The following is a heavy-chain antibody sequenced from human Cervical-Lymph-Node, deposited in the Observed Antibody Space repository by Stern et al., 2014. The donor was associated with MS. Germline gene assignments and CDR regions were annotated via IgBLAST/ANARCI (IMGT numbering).Heavy chain of an antibody. V-gene: IGHV3-73*01. CDR1: GSTLSGSA. Sequence: MQLVESGGGLVQPGGSLKVSCAASGSTLSGSAMHWVRQASGKGLEWVGRIRSEANNYATTYAASVKGRFIISRDASKNTAYLQMDSLKTEDSAVYYCTRQLDHYFYYGLDVWGQGTTVTVSS. J-gene: IGHJ6*02. CDR2: IRSEANNYAT. CDR3: TRQLDHYFYYGLDV.